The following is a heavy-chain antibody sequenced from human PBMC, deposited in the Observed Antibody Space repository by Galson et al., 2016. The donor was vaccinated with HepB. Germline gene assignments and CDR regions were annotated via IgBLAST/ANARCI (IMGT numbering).Heavy chain of an antibody. CDR2: INPSGGST. CDR1: GYTFTNYF. Sequence: SVKVSCKASGYTFTNYFIHWVRQAPGQGLQWMGIINPSGGSTTSAQKFQGRVTMTRGTSTSTVYMELSSLRSEDTAVYYCARSIVASSIFDYWGQGTLVTVSS. V-gene: IGHV1-46*01. CDR3: ARSIVASSIFDY. J-gene: IGHJ4*02. D-gene: IGHD6-25*01.